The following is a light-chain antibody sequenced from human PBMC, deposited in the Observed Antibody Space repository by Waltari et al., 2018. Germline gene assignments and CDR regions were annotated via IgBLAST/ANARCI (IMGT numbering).Light chain of an antibody. CDR2: LGS. V-gene: IGKV2-28*01. J-gene: IGKJ4*01. CDR1: QSLLSSNGNNY. CDR3: AQVLHTPLT. Sequence: DIVMTQSPLSLPVTPGEPASISCRSSQSLLSSNGNNYLDWYLQNPGQSPQLLIYLGSNRASGVPDMFSGSGSGTDFTLKISRVEAEDVGVYYCAQVLHTPLTFGGGTKVEIK.